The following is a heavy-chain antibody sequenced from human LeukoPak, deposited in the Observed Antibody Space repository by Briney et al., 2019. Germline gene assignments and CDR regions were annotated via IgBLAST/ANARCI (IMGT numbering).Heavy chain of an antibody. CDR3: ARAPPVVTALGVWFDP. D-gene: IGHD4-23*01. CDR1: GGSISSYY. CDR2: IYYSGST. J-gene: IGHJ5*02. Sequence: PSETLSLTCTVSGGSISSYYWSWIRQPPGKGLEWIGYIYYSGSTNYNPSLKSRVTISVDTSKNQFSLKLRSVTAADTAVYYCARAPPVVTALGVWFDPWGQGTLVTVSS. V-gene: IGHV4-59*01.